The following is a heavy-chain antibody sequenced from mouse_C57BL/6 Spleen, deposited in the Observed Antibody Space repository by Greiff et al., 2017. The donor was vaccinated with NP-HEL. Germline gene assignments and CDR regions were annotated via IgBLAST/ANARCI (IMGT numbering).Heavy chain of an antibody. V-gene: IGHV1-54*01. CDR2: INPGSGGT. D-gene: IGHD1-1*01. J-gene: IGHJ2*01. Sequence: VQLQQSGAELVRPGTSVKVSCKASGYAFTNYLIEWVKQRPGQGLEWIGVINPGSGGTNYNEKFKGKATLTADKSSSTAYMQLSSLTSEDSAVYFYARERRLYYGSSPYYFDYWGQGTTLTVSS. CDR1: GYAFTNYL. CDR3: ARERRLYYGSSPYYFDY.